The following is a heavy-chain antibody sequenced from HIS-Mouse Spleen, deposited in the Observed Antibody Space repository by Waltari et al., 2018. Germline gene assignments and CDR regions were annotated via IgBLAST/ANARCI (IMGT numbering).Heavy chain of an antibody. Sequence: QLQLQESGPGLVKPSETLSLTCTVSGGSISSSSYYWGWIRQPPGKGLEWIGSIDYSGRTYYNPSLKSRVTISVDTSKNQFYLKLSSVTAADTAVYYCAREIPYSSSWYDWYFDLWGRGTLVTVSS. V-gene: IGHV4-39*07. CDR3: AREIPYSSSWYDWYFDL. J-gene: IGHJ2*01. CDR2: IDYSGRT. D-gene: IGHD6-13*01. CDR1: GGSISSSSYY.